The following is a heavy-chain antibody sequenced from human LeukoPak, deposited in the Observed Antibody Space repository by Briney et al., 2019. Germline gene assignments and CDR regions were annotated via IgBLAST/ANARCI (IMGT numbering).Heavy chain of an antibody. V-gene: IGHV1-2*02. Sequence: ASVKVSCKASGYTFTGYYMHWVRQAPGQGLEWMGWINPNSGGTNYAQKFQGRVTMTRDTSISTAYMELSRLRSDDTAVYYCARERLTAISPFDYWGQGTLVTVSS. D-gene: IGHD2-21*02. J-gene: IGHJ4*02. CDR2: INPNSGGT. CDR1: GYTFTGYY. CDR3: ARERLTAISPFDY.